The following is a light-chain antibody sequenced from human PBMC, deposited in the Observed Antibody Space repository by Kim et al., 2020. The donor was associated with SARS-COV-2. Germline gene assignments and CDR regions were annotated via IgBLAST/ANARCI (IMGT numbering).Light chain of an antibody. Sequence: SSELTQDPAVSVALGQTVRITCQGDSLRSYYASWYQQKPGQAPVLVIYGKNNRPSGIPDRFSGSSSGNTASLTITGGQAEDEADYYCNSRDSSGNHHVFG. CDR1: SLRSYY. CDR3: NSRDSSGNHHV. J-gene: IGLJ3*02. CDR2: GKN. V-gene: IGLV3-19*01.